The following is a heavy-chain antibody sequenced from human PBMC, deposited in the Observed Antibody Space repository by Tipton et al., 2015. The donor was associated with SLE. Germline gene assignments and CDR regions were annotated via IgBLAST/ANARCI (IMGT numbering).Heavy chain of an antibody. Sequence: SLRLSCAASGFTLSDYYMTWVRQAPGKGLEWLGRIKSKADGGTTDYPAPVRGTFTITRDDSKNTVYLQMNSLKTEDTAVYYCVMQGGVPRVEWGRGTLVTVSS. V-gene: IGHV3-15*01. CDR2: IKSKADGGTT. CDR3: VMQGGVPRVE. D-gene: IGHD2-8*01. J-gene: IGHJ4*02. CDR1: GFTLSDYY.